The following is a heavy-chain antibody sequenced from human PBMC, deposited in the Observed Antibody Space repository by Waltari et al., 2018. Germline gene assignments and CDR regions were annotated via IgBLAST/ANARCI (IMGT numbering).Heavy chain of an antibody. J-gene: IGHJ6*02. V-gene: IGHV3-33*01. Sequence: VQLVESGGGLVQPGRSLRLSCTASGFTFGDYAMSWVRQAPGKGREWVAVIWYDGSNKYYADTVKGRFTISRDNSKNTLYLQMNSPRAEDTTVYYCARVVGVERDYYYYYGMDVWGQGTTVTVSS. CDR1: GFTFGDYA. CDR3: ARVVGVERDYYYYYGMDV. D-gene: IGHD2-21*01. CDR2: IWYDGSNK.